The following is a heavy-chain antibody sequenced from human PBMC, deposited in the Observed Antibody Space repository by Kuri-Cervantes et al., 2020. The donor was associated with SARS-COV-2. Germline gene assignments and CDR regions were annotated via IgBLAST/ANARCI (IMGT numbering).Heavy chain of an antibody. CDR2: INHSGST. J-gene: IGHJ5*02. CDR1: GDSISSYY. V-gene: IGHV4-34*01. Sequence: GSLRLSCTVSGDSISSYYWSWIRQPPGKGLEWIGEINHSGSTNYNPSLKSRVTISVDTSKNQFSLKLSSVTAADTAVYYCARAKNRKEWFDPWGQGTLVTVSS. CDR3: ARAKNRKEWFDP. D-gene: IGHD1-14*01.